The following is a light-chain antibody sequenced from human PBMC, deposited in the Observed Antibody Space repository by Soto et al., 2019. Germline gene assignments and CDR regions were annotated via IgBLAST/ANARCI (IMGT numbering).Light chain of an antibody. CDR1: SSDVGGYNY. CDR3: TSYTNTNTPVL. CDR2: EVS. Sequence: QSALTQPASVSGSPGQSITISCTGTSSDVGGYNYVSWYQQHPGKAPKLIIYEVSNRPSGVSYRFSGSKSVNTASLTISGLQTEDEADYYCTSYTNTNTPVLFGGGTQLTVL. V-gene: IGLV2-14*01. J-gene: IGLJ2*01.